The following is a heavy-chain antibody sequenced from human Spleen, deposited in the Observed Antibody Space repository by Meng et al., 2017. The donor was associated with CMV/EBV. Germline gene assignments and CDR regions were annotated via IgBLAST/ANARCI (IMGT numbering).Heavy chain of an antibody. D-gene: IGHD1-26*01. J-gene: IGHJ5*02. CDR1: GYTFTSYY. CDR3: AREWEPPGWFDP. Sequence: CKASGYTFTSYYMHWLRQAPGQGLEWMGLINPSGGTTSYAQKFQGRLTLTRDTSTSTVYMELSSLRSEDTALYYCAREWEPPGWFDPWGQGTLVTVSS. V-gene: IGHV1-46*01. CDR2: INPSGGTT.